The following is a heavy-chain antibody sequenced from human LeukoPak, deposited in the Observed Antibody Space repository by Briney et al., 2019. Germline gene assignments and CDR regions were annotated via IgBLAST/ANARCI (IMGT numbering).Heavy chain of an antibody. CDR3: ARDYVDDIPMIKDY. Sequence: PSETLSLTCAVYGGSFSGYYWSWIRQPPGKGLEWIGEINHSGSTNYNPSLKSRVTISVDTSTSTVYMELSSLRSEDTAVYYCARDYVDDIPMIKDYWGQGTLVTVSS. D-gene: IGHD2-8*01. CDR2: INHSGST. V-gene: IGHV4-34*01. J-gene: IGHJ4*02. CDR1: GGSFSGYY.